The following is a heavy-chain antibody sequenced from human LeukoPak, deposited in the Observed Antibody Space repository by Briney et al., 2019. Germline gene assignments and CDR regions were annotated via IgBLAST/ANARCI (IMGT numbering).Heavy chain of an antibody. CDR2: IYYSGST. Sequence: SETLSLTCTVSGGSISSYYWSWIRQPPGKGLEWIGYIYYSGSTNYNPSLKSRVTISVDTSKNQVSLKVSSVAAADTAVYYCARSFFSGDYMDVWGKGTTVTVSS. J-gene: IGHJ6*03. CDR1: GGSISSYY. CDR3: ARSFFSGDYMDV. D-gene: IGHD2-15*01. V-gene: IGHV4-59*01.